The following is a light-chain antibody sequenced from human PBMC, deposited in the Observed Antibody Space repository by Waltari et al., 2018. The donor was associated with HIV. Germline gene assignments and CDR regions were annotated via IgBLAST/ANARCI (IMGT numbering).Light chain of an antibody. CDR1: SSNIGRDY. V-gene: IGLV1-47*01. CDR3: ATGDAGLSGL. CDR2: KNN. Sequence: HSVLTQSPSASGTPGQRVTISCSGSSSNIGRDYVYWYQQLPGTTPKLLIYKNNYSPSGVPDRFSCSKSGTSASLAISGLRSEDEADYYCATGDAGLSGLFGGGTKLTVL. J-gene: IGLJ3*02.